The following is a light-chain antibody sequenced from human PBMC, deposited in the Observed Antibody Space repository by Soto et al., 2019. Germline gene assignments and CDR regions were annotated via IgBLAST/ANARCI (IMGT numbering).Light chain of an antibody. Sequence: EIVLTQSPATLSLSPGERATLSCRASQTVGSYLAWFRQTPGQAPRLLIYDTSSRATGIPDRFSGSGSGTDFTLTISRLEPEDFAVYYCQQYGSSPWTFGQGTKVEIK. CDR1: QTVGSY. J-gene: IGKJ1*01. CDR2: DTS. CDR3: QQYGSSPWT. V-gene: IGKV3-20*01.